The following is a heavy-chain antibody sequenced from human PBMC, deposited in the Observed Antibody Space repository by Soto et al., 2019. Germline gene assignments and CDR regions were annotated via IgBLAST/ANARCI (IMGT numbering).Heavy chain of an antibody. J-gene: IGHJ5*02. CDR3: VGSPGGLGWFDP. CDR1: GGSISSGGYS. Sequence: PSETLSLTCAVSGGSISSGGYSWSWIRQPPGKGLEWIGYIYHSGSTYYNPSLRRRVTISDDTPKNQFSLKLNSVTAADTAVYFCVGSPGGLGWFDPWGLGILVTVSS. CDR2: IYHSGST. V-gene: IGHV4-30-2*01. D-gene: IGHD6-19*01.